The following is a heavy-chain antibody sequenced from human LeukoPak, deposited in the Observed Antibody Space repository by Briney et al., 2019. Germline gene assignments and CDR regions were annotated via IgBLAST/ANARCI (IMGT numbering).Heavy chain of an antibody. CDR1: GGSISSYY. D-gene: IGHD3-22*01. CDR2: IYYSGST. V-gene: IGHV4-59*01. Sequence: PSETLSLTCTVSGGSISSYYWSWIRQPPGKGLEWIGYIYYSGSTKYNPSLKSRVTISVDTSKNQFSLKLSSVTAADTAVYYCARDGRYYDSSGYYPLFDYWGQGTLVTVSS. J-gene: IGHJ4*02. CDR3: ARDGRYYDSSGYYPLFDY.